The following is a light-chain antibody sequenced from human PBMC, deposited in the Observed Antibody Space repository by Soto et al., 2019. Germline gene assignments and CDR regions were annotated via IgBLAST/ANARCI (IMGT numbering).Light chain of an antibody. V-gene: IGKV1-5*01. J-gene: IGKJ4*01. Sequence: DIQMTQSPSSLSPSVGDRVTITCRASRSISDWLAWYQQKPGKAPELLIFDASNLKSGVSSRFSGSGSGTEFTLTISSLQFDDSATYYCQQYNSWQLSCGGGTKVDIK. CDR3: QQYNSWQLS. CDR2: DAS. CDR1: RSISDW.